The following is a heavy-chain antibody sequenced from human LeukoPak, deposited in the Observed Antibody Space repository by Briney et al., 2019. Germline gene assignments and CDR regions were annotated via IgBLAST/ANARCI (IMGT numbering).Heavy chain of an antibody. Sequence: PGGSLRLSSAASGFTFSSYWMHWVRQAPGKGLVWVSRINSDGSSTSYADSVKGRFTISRDNAKNTLYLQMNSLRAEDTAVYYCVALEVGAPIFDYWGQGTLVTVSS. CDR1: GFTFSSYW. CDR2: INSDGSST. J-gene: IGHJ4*02. D-gene: IGHD1-26*01. CDR3: VALEVGAPIFDY. V-gene: IGHV3-74*01.